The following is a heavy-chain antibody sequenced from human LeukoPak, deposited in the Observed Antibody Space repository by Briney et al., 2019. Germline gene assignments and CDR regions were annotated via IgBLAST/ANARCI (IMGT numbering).Heavy chain of an antibody. CDR2: ISAYNGNT. CDR3: ARDRSRTYSSGIYIL. D-gene: IGHD6-19*01. Sequence: GASVKVSRKASGYTFTSYGISWVRQAPGQGLEWMGCISAYNGNTNYAQKLQGRVTMTTDTSTSTAYMELRSLRSDDTAVYYCARDRSRTYSSGIYILWGQGTLVTVSS. V-gene: IGHV1-18*01. J-gene: IGHJ4*02. CDR1: GYTFTSYG.